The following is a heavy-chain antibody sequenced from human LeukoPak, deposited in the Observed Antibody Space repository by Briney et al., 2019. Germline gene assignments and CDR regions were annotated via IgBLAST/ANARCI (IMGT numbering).Heavy chain of an antibody. V-gene: IGHV3-30*02. J-gene: IGHJ5*02. CDR1: GFTFSSYG. CDR2: IRYDGSNK. D-gene: IGHD6-13*01. CDR3: ASFTIAAAGTFRFDP. Sequence: PGGSLRLSCATSGFTFSSYGMHWVRQAPGKGLEWVAFIRYDGSNKYYADSIKGRFIISRDNSKNTLYLQMNSLRAEDTAVYYCASFTIAAAGTFRFDPWGQGTLVTVSS.